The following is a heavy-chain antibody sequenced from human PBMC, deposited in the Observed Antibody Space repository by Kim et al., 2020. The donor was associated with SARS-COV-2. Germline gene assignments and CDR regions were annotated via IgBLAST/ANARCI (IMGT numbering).Heavy chain of an antibody. CDR1: GYTFTSYA. Sequence: ASVKVSCKASGYTFTSYAMNWVRQAPGQGLEWMGWINTNTGNPTYAQGFTGRFVFSLDTSVSTAYLQISSLKAEDTAVYYCARERGSGWFSNLYYFDYWGQGTLVTVSS. CDR2: INTNTGNP. J-gene: IGHJ4*02. V-gene: IGHV7-4-1*02. D-gene: IGHD6-19*01. CDR3: ARERGSGWFSNLYYFDY.